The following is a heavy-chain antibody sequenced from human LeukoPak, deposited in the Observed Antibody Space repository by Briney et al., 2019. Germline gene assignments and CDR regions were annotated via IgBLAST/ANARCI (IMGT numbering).Heavy chain of an antibody. CDR1: GGSISSSSYY. Sequence: PSETLSLTCTVSGGSISSSSYYWGWIRQPPGKGLEWIGSIYYSGSTYYNPSLKSRVTISVDTSKNQFSLKLSSVTAADTAVYYCARAGSHWHYVYWGQGTVVTVSS. CDR3: ARAGSHWHYVY. J-gene: IGHJ4*02. CDR2: IYYSGST. V-gene: IGHV4-39*01. D-gene: IGHD3-10*01.